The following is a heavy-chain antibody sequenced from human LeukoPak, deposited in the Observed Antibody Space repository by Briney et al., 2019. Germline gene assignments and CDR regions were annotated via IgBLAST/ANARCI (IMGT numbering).Heavy chain of an antibody. CDR3: ARGSTKVTSVIHMDV. CDR1: GGTFSSYA. J-gene: IGHJ6*03. D-gene: IGHD4-11*01. Sequence: SVKVSCKASGGTFSSYAISWVRQAPGQGLEWMGGIIPIFGTANYAQKFQGRVTITADESTSTAYMELSSLRSEDTAVYYCARGSTKVTSVIHMDVWGKGTTVTVSS. V-gene: IGHV1-69*13. CDR2: IIPIFGTA.